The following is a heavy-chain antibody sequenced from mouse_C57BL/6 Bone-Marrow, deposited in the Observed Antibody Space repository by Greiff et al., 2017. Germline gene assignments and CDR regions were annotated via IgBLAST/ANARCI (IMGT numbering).Heavy chain of an antibody. D-gene: IGHD1-1*01. V-gene: IGHV5-6*01. Sequence: EVQGVESGGDLVKPGGSLKLSCAASGFTFSSYGMSWVRQTPDQRLEWVATISSGGSYTYYPDSVKGRFTISRDNAKNTLYLQMSSLKSEDTAMYYCTVVATNWYFDVWGTGTTVTVSS. CDR1: GFTFSSYG. CDR2: ISSGGSYT. CDR3: TVVATNWYFDV. J-gene: IGHJ1*03.